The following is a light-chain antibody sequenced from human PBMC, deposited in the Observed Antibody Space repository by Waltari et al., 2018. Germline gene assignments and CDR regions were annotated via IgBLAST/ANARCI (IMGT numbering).Light chain of an antibody. CDR1: SSDVGGYNY. J-gene: IGLJ3*02. Sequence: QSALTQPASVSGSPGQSITISCTGTSSDVGGYNYVSWYQRHPGKAPQLLIYEVTNRPSGVPNRFSGSKSAKTASLTISGLQAEDEADYYCSSYTTSSTLVFGGGTKLTVL. CDR2: EVT. CDR3: SSYTTSSTLV. V-gene: IGLV2-14*01.